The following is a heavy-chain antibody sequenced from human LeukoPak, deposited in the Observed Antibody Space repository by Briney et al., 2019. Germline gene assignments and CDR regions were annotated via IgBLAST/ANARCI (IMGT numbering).Heavy chain of an antibody. V-gene: IGHV3-64*01. CDR1: GFTFSSYA. CDR2: ISSDGGST. J-gene: IGHJ6*02. CDR3: ARPLIAAPGTPYYYYGMDV. Sequence: GGSLRLSCAASGFTFSSYAMHWVRQAPGKGLEYVSAISSDGGSTYYANSVKGRFTVSRDNSKNTLYLQMGSLRVEDMAVYYCARPLIAAPGTPYYYYGMDVWGQGTTVTVSS. D-gene: IGHD6-13*01.